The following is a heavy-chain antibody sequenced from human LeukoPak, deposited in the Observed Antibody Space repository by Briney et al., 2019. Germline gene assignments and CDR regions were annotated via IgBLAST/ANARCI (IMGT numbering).Heavy chain of an antibody. CDR3: TTPRPPDY. Sequence: PGGSLRLSCAASGFTFSNARMSGVRQAPGKGLEWVGRIKSKTAGGTTDYAAPVKGRFTISRDDSKNTVYLQMNSLKTEDTAVYYCTTPRPPDYWGQGTLVTVSS. J-gene: IGHJ4*02. V-gene: IGHV3-15*01. CDR1: GFTFSNAR. CDR2: IKSKTAGGTT.